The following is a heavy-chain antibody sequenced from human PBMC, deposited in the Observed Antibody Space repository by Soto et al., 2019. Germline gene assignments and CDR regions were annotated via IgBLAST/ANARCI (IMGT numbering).Heavy chain of an antibody. CDR1: GYTFTSYG. V-gene: IGHV1-18*01. CDR2: ISAYNGNT. Sequence: QVQLVQSGAEVKKPGASVKVSCKASGYTFTSYGISWVRQAPGQGLEWMGWISAYNGNTNYAQKLQGRVTMTTDTPTSTAYMERRSLRSDETDVYYCASGGGYSSSWELAGDFDIWGQGTMVTVSS. D-gene: IGHD6-13*01. CDR3: ASGGGYSSSWELAGDFDI. J-gene: IGHJ3*02.